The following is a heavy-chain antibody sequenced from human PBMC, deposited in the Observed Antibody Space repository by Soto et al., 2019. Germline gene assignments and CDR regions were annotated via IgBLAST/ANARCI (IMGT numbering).Heavy chain of an antibody. CDR2: ISGNSGDT. Sequence: QVQLVQSGAEVKKPGASVKVSCKASGYSFTSHGISWVRQAPGQGLEWMGWISGNSGDTNYAQKLQGRVTVTTDTSTSTAYMELRSLRSEDTAVYYCARMVRGSKIDYYHYIDVWGKGTTVTVSS. J-gene: IGHJ6*03. CDR1: GYSFTSHG. V-gene: IGHV1-18*01. D-gene: IGHD3-10*01. CDR3: ARMVRGSKIDYYHYIDV.